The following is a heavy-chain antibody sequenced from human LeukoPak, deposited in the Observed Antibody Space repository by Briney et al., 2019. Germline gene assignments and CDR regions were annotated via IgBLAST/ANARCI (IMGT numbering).Heavy chain of an antibody. D-gene: IGHD3-3*01. CDR2: IYYSGTT. Sequence: NPSETLSLTCTVSGGSISSSSYSWGWIRQPPGKGLEWIGSIYYSGTTYYNPSLKSRVTISVHTSKIQFSLKLSSVAATDTAVYFCARLRFDFWSGYTHPYFDYWGQGTLVTVS. V-gene: IGHV4-39*01. J-gene: IGHJ4*02. CDR3: ARLRFDFWSGYTHPYFDY. CDR1: GGSISSSSYS.